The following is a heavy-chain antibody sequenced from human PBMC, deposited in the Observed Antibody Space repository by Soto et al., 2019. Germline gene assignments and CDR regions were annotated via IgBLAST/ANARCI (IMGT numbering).Heavy chain of an antibody. Sequence: SETLSLTCTVSNGSISNFYWNWIRQSAGKGLEWIGRIHGSGSATYNPSLRSRVTMSVDTSKNQFSLKVNSVTGADTAVYYCARSSHKESWFDPWGQGTLVAVSS. CDR3: ARSSHKESWFDP. V-gene: IGHV4-4*07. CDR2: IHGSGSA. D-gene: IGHD6-13*01. CDR1: NGSISNFY. J-gene: IGHJ5*02.